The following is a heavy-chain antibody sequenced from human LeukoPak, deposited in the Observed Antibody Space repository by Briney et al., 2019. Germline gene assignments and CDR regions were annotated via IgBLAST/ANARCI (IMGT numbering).Heavy chain of an antibody. Sequence: GASVKVSCKVSGYTLTELSMHWVRQAPGKGLAWMGGFDPEDGETIYAQKFQGRVTMTEDTSTDTAYMELSSLRSEDTAVYYCATFSGIAARREPEPDYWGQGTLVTVSS. V-gene: IGHV1-24*01. CDR1: GYTLTELS. CDR3: ATFSGIAARREPEPDY. CDR2: FDPEDGET. J-gene: IGHJ4*02. D-gene: IGHD6-6*01.